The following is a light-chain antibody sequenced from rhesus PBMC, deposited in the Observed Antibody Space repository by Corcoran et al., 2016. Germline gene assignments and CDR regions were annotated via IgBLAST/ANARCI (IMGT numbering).Light chain of an antibody. CDR2: YAS. J-gene: IGKJ2*01. CDR3: QQHNSYPYS. Sequence: DIQMTQSPSSLSASVGDTVTITCRASQGISNYLAWYQQKPGKAPKPFNNYASKLESGVPSRCSGSGSWTDFTLTISSLQPEDFAIYYCQQHNSYPYSFGQGTKVEIK. V-gene: IGKV1S14*01. CDR1: QGISNY.